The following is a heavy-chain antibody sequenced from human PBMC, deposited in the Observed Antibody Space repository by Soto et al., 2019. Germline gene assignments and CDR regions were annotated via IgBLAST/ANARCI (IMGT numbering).Heavy chain of an antibody. CDR1: GGSISSSSYY. Sequence: QLQLQASGPGLVKPSETLSLTCTVSGGSISSSSYYWGWIRQPPGKGLEWIGSIYYSGSTYYNPSRKSRVRISVDRSKNQFARRLRGVTAADRAVYYCAGHSGMERRFAPWGQGSLVTVSS. D-gene: IGHD6-25*01. CDR3: AGHSGMERRFAP. V-gene: IGHV4-39*01. J-gene: IGHJ5*02. CDR2: IYYSGST.